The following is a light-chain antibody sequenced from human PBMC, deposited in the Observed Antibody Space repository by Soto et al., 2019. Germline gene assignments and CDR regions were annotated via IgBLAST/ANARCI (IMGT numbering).Light chain of an antibody. CDR1: SSNIPYQF. CDR3: ASWDIDLDGFV. CDR2: DNT. V-gene: IGLV1-51*01. J-gene: IGLJ1*01. Sequence: SALAQSPSASAAPGQRVTISCSGSSSNIPYQFVSWYQQFPGMAPTLLIYDNTRRPSGVPDRFSATKSGPSATLDIAGLQTADEAVYYCASWDIDLDGFVFGPGTKVTVL.